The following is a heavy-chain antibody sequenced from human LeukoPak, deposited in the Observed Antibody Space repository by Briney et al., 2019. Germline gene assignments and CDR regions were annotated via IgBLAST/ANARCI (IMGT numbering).Heavy chain of an antibody. V-gene: IGHV4-59*01. J-gene: IGHJ4*02. D-gene: IGHD7-27*01. CDR3: AKLGSPRAF. CDR1: GGSISTYY. Sequence: SETLSLTCSVSGGSISTYYWSWIRQPPGKGLEWIGYIYYFGNSDYNPSLKSRVTISVDTSKNQFSLNLRSVTAADTAVYYCAKLGSPRAFWGQGILVRVSS. CDR2: IYYFGNS.